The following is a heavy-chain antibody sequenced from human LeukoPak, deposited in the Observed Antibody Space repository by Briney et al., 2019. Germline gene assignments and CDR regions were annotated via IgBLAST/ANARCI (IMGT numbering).Heavy chain of an antibody. CDR1: GSTFYSYA. D-gene: IGHD3-10*01. Sequence: PGGSLRLSCGASGSTFYSYAMSWVRQAPGKGLEWVSGISGGGESTYYADSVKGRFTISRDNSKNTLYLQVNSLRAEDTGVYYCAKPAYGSGTYGGKFYFDYWGQGTLVTVSS. CDR3: AKPAYGSGTYGGKFYFDY. V-gene: IGHV3-23*01. J-gene: IGHJ4*02. CDR2: ISGGGEST.